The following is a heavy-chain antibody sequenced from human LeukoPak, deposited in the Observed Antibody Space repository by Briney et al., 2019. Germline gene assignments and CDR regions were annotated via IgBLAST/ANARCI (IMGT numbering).Heavy chain of an antibody. CDR2: IRYDGSNK. D-gene: IGHD4-17*01. CDR1: GFTFSTYG. V-gene: IGHV3-30*02. CDR3: AKDRDYGDYGLAFDI. Sequence: GGSLRLSCAASGFTFSTYGMHWVRQAPGKGLEWVAFIRYDGSNKYYADSVKGRFTISRDNSKNTLYLQMNSLRAEDTAVYYCAKDRDYGDYGLAFDIWGQGTMVTVSS. J-gene: IGHJ3*02.